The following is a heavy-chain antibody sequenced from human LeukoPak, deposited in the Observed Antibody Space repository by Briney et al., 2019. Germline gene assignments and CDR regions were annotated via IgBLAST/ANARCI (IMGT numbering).Heavy chain of an antibody. V-gene: IGHV3-66*01. D-gene: IGHD1-26*01. CDR2: IYSGGST. Sequence: GGSLRPSCAASGFTVSSNYMSWVRQAPGKGLEWVSVIYSGGSTYYADSVKGRFTISRDNSKNTLYLQMNSLRAEDTAVYYCARARGSYDMINWGQGTLVTVSS. CDR3: ARARGSYDMIN. CDR1: GFTVSSNY. J-gene: IGHJ4*02.